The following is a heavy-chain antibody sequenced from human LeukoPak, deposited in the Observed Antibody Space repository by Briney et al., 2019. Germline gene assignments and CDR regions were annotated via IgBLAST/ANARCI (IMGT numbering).Heavy chain of an antibody. D-gene: IGHD6-19*01. CDR2: ISYDGSNK. CDR3: AKVPGYSSGWYYFDY. J-gene: IGHJ4*02. Sequence: GGSLRLSCAASGFTFSSYGMHWVRQAPGKGLEWVAVISYDGSNKYYADSVKGRFTISRDNSKNTLYLQTNSLRAEDTAVYYCAKVPGYSSGWYYFDYWGQGTLVTVSS. CDR1: GFTFSSYG. V-gene: IGHV3-30*18.